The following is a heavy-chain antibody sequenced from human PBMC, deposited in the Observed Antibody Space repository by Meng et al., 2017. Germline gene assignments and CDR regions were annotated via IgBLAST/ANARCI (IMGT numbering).Heavy chain of an antibody. J-gene: IGHJ4*02. CDR3: ARDWGVYSSSSQSDY. D-gene: IGHD6-6*01. Sequence: EVQLVESGVGLVQPGGSLGLSFAATGFTFSSNSMNWVRQAPGKGLEWVSSISSSSSYIYYADSVKGRFTISRDNAKNSLYLQMNSLRAEDTAVYYCARDWGVYSSSSQSDYWGQGTLVTVSS. V-gene: IGHV3-21*01. CDR2: ISSSSSYI. CDR1: GFTFSSNS.